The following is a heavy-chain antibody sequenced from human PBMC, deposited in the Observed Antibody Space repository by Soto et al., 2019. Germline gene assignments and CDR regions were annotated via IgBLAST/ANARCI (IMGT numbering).Heavy chain of an antibody. CDR2: FRPFVEAA. J-gene: IGHJ4*02. CDR1: GDTFTNYA. V-gene: IGHV1-69*01. CDR3: ARGGYSNSWRFDY. Sequence: QLRLVQSGAEVRKPGSSVKVSCKAPGDTFTNYAISWLRLVPGQGLEWMGGFRPFVEAADLAQKFRGRLTSTADASTSTAYLELSDLRSEDTAIYYCARGGYSNSWRFDYWGQGALITVS. D-gene: IGHD2-21*01.